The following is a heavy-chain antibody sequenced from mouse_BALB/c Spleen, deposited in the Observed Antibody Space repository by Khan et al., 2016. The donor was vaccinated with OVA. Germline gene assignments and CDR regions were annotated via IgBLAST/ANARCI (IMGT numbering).Heavy chain of an antibody. V-gene: IGHV3-2*02. CDR3: ARSLYYSYGYGLDY. Sequence: EVQLQESGPGLVKPSQSLSLTCTVTGYSITSDYAWNWIRQFPGDRLEWMGYISSSGSASYNPSLKSRISITRDTSKNQFFLQLKSVTTEDTATYFWARSLYYSYGYGLDYWGRGSSVTVSS. CDR1: GYSITSDYA. D-gene: IGHD2-14*01. J-gene: IGHJ4*01. CDR2: ISSSGSA.